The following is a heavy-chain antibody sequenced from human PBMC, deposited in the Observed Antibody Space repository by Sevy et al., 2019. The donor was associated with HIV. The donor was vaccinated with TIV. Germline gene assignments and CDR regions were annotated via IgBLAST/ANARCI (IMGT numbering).Heavy chain of an antibody. D-gene: IGHD1-7*01. Sequence: ASVKVSCKASGYTFTGYYMHWVRQAPGQGPEWMGWINPNSGGTNYAQKFQGRVTMTMDTSISTAYMELSRLRSDDPDVYYCARGGITGTSDAFDIWGQGTMVTVSS. CDR1: GYTFTGYY. V-gene: IGHV1-2*02. J-gene: IGHJ3*02. CDR2: INPNSGGT. CDR3: ARGGITGTSDAFDI.